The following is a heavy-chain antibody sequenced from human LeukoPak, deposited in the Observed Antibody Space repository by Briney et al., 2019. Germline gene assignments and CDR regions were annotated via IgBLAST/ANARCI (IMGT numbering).Heavy chain of an antibody. J-gene: IGHJ4*02. V-gene: IGHV3-74*01. Sequence: GGSLRLSCAASGFTFSDYWMHWVRQAPGKGLVWVSRIISDGSSASYADSVKGRFTISRDNAKNTLYLQINSLRAEDTAVYYCARADYGDYVPPFDYWGQGTLVTVSS. CDR2: IISDGSSA. CDR3: ARADYGDYVPPFDY. CDR1: GFTFSDYW. D-gene: IGHD4-17*01.